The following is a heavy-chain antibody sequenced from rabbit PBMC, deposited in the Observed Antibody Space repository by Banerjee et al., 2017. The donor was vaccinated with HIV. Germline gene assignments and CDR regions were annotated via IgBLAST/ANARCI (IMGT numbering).Heavy chain of an antibody. D-gene: IGHD2-1*01. CDR1: GFDFSSYG. Sequence: QEQLKESGGGLVQPGGSLKLSCKASGFDFSSYGISWVRQAPGKGLEWIGYNDPGFGSTVAARWVNGRCTLLIYNARYALNQQKTHLTDTYTDTDFCARGSYDDYGDWLDLWGPGTLVTVS. CDR2: NDPGFGST. CDR3: ARGSYDDYGDWLDL. V-gene: IGHV1S47*01. J-gene: IGHJ5*01.